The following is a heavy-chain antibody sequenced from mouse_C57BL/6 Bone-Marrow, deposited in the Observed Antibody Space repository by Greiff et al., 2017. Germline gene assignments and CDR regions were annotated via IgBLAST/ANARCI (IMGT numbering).Heavy chain of an antibody. V-gene: IGHV5-6*02. CDR1: GFTFSSYG. CDR2: ISSGGSYT. Sequence: EVKLVESGGDLVKPGGSLKLSCAASGFTFSSYGMSWVRQTPDKRLEWVATISSGGSYTYYPDSVKGRFTISRDNAKNTLYLQMSSLKSEDTAMYYCALWLRRDYYFDYWGQGTTLTVSS. CDR3: ALWLRRDYYFDY. D-gene: IGHD2-2*01. J-gene: IGHJ2*01.